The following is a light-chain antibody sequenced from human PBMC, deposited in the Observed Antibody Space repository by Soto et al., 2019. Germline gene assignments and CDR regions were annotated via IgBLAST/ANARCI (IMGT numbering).Light chain of an antibody. CDR1: QGISSY. V-gene: IGKV1-9*01. CDR3: QQRNSYPVT. J-gene: IGKJ1*01. Sequence: DIQLTQSPSFLSASVGDRVTITCRASQGISSYLAWYQQKPGKAPKLLIYAASTLQSGVPSRFSGSGSGTEFTLTNSSLQPEDFATYYCQQRNSYPVTFGQGTKVEIK. CDR2: AAS.